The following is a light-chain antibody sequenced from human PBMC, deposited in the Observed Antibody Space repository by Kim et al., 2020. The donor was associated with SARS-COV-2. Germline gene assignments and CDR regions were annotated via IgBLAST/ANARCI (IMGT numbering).Light chain of an antibody. CDR1: QSVGSS. CDR3: QQHDNWPLT. CDR2: DTF. V-gene: IGKV3-11*01. J-gene: IGKJ1*01. Sequence: EIVLTQSPGTLSLSPGERATLSCRASQSVGSSFAWYQQKPGQAPRLLIYDTFSRATGIPARFSASGSGTDFTLTISSLEPEDFAVYYCQQHDNWPLTFGQGTRVDIK.